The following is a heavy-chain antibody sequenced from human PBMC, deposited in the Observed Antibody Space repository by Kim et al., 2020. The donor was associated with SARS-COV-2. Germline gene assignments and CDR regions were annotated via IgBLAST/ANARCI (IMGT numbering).Heavy chain of an antibody. CDR3: ARVGYDYVFGSYRDYYYYYGMDV. Sequence: GGSLRLSCAASGFTFSDYYMSWIRQVPGKVLEWVSYISSSSSYTNYADSVKGRFTISKDNAKNSLYLQMNSLRAEDTAVYYCARVGYDYVFGSYRDYYYYYGMDVWGQGTTVTVSS. CDR2: ISSSSSYT. V-gene: IGHV3-11*05. J-gene: IGHJ6*02. CDR1: GFTFSDYY. D-gene: IGHD3-16*02.